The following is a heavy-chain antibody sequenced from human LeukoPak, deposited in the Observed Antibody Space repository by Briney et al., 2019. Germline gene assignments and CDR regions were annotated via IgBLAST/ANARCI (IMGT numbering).Heavy chain of an antibody. CDR2: IIPIFGTA. CDR1: GGTFSSYA. D-gene: IGHD3-22*01. Sequence: ASVKVSCKASGGTFSSYAISWVRQAPGQGLEWMGGIIPIFGTANYAQKFQGRVTITADESTSTAYMELSSLRSEDTAVYYCASLYYYDSGGYSDYWGQGTLVTVSS. CDR3: ASLYYYDSGGYSDY. J-gene: IGHJ4*02. V-gene: IGHV1-69*01.